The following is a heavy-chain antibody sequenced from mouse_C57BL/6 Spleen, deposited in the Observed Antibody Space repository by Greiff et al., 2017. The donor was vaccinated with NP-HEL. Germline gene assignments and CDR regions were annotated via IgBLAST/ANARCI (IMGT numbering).Heavy chain of an antibody. CDR2: IDPSDSET. V-gene: IGHV1-52*01. J-gene: IGHJ4*01. CDR3: ARRGNDYDAMDY. CDR1: GYTFTSYW. D-gene: IGHD2-1*01. Sequence: VQLQQPGAELVRPGSSVKLSCKASGYTFTSYWMHWVKQRPIQGLEWIGNIDPSDSETHYNQKFKDKATLTVDKSSSTAHRQLSSLTSEDSSVYYWARRGNDYDAMDYWGQGTSVTVSS.